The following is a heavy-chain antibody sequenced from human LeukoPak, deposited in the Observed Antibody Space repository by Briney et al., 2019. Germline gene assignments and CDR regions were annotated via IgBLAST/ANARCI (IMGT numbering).Heavy chain of an antibody. CDR2: INDVGSDK. Sequence: GGSLRLSCAASGFTFSVYWMSWARQAPGKGLEWVGNINDVGSDKYYVDSVNGRFTFSRDNVKSLLYLQMNNLRAEDTAVYYCARVYYYVSGSRWGDYFDYWGQGTLVTVFS. CDR1: GFTFSVYW. CDR3: ARVYYYVSGSRWGDYFDY. V-gene: IGHV3-7*01. D-gene: IGHD3-10*01. J-gene: IGHJ4*02.